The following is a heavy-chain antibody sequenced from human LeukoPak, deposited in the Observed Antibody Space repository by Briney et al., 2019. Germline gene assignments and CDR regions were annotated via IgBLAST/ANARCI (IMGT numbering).Heavy chain of an antibody. J-gene: IGHJ4*02. CDR1: GGSFSDYY. Sequence: SETLSLTCAVYGGSFSDYYWSWIRQPPGKGLEWIGEINHSGSTNYTPSLKSRVTISVDTSKNQFSLKLSSVTAADTAVYYCARGLGGYSSSWYDVRSYYFDYWGQGTLVTVSS. V-gene: IGHV4-34*01. D-gene: IGHD6-13*01. CDR3: ARGLGGYSSSWYDVRSYYFDY. CDR2: INHSGST.